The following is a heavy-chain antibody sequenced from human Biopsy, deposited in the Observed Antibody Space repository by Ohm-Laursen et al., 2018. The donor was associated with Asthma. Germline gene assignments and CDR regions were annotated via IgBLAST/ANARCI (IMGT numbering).Heavy chain of an antibody. Sequence: TLSLTCTVSGGSINIGDYYWSWIRQHPVTGLEWIGYIYYSGSTYYNPSLKSRVSISLDTSKNQFSLSLTSVTGADTAVYYCARTTYGDDGFDPWGQGTLVTISS. CDR1: GGSINIGDYY. CDR3: ARTTYGDDGFDP. CDR2: IYYSGST. V-gene: IGHV4-31*03. J-gene: IGHJ5*02. D-gene: IGHD4-17*01.